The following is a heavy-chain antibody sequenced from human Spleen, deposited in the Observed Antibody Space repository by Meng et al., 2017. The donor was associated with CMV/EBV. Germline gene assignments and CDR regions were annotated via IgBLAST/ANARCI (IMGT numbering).Heavy chain of an antibody. CDR2: ISYDGNKE. D-gene: IGHD2-2*02. CDR1: EFTFSSHG. V-gene: IGHV3-30-3*01. CDR3: ARDPNQLLYLGDYYGMDV. Sequence: GGSLRLSCAASEFTFSSHGMHWVRQAPGKGLDWVALISYDGNKEYYADSVKGRFTISRDNSKNTLYLQMNSLRAEDTAVYYCARDPNQLLYLGDYYGMDVWGQGTTVTVSS. J-gene: IGHJ6*02.